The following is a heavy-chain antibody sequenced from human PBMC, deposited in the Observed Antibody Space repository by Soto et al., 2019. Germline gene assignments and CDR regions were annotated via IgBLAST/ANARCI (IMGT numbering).Heavy chain of an antibody. CDR2: ISYDGSNK. CDR1: GFTFSSYG. CDR3: ANDSSSRTYYFDY. J-gene: IGHJ4*02. V-gene: IGHV3-30*18. Sequence: QVQLVESGGGVVQPGRSLRLSCAASGFTFSSYGMHWVRQAPGKGLEWVAVISYDGSNKYYADSVKGRFTISRDNSKNTLYLQMNSLRAEDTAVYYCANDSSSRTYYFDYWGQGTLVTVSS. D-gene: IGHD6-13*01.